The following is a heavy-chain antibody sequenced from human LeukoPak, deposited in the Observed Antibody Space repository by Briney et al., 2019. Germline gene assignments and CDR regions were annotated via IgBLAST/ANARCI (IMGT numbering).Heavy chain of an antibody. D-gene: IGHD6-13*01. V-gene: IGHV6-1*01. CDR1: GDSVSSNSAA. Sequence: SQTLSLTCALSGDSVSSNSAAWNWIRQSPSRGLGWLGRTYYRSKWYNDYAVSVKSRITINPDTSKNQFSLQLNSVTPEDTAVYYCARSNSPYSSSWYNFDYWGQGTLVTVSS. J-gene: IGHJ4*02. CDR2: TYYRSKWYN. CDR3: ARSNSPYSSSWYNFDY.